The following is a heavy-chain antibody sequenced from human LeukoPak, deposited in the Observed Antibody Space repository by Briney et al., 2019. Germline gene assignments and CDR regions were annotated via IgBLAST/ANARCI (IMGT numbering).Heavy chain of an antibody. CDR1: GYTFTSYG. J-gene: IGHJ4*02. CDR3: ARGRTATVTTDFDY. V-gene: IGHV1-18*01. D-gene: IGHD4-17*01. Sequence: ASVKVSCKASGYTFTSYGISWVRQAPGQGLEWMGWISAYNGNTNYAQKLQGRVTMTADTSTSTAYMELRSLRSDDTAVYYCARGRTATVTTDFDYWGQGTLVTVSS. CDR2: ISAYNGNT.